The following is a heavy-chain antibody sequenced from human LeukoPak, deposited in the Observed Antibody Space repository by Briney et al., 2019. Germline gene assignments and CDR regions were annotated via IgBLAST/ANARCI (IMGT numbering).Heavy chain of an antibody. CDR2: IKTDGSSA. D-gene: IGHD2/OR15-2a*01. CDR1: GFSFSSYW. V-gene: IGHV3-74*01. J-gene: IGHJ6*02. Sequence: GGSLRLSCAASGFSFSSYWMHWVRQAPGKGLVWVSRIKTDGSSATYADSVKGRFTISRDNAKNTLYLQMSSLRAEDTAVYYCTRGISYTMNIWGQGTTVTVSS. CDR3: TRGISYTMNI.